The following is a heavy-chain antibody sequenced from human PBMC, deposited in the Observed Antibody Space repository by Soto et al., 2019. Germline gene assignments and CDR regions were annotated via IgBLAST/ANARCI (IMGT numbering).Heavy chain of an antibody. Sequence: PGGSLRLSCAASGFTLSTFSVHWVRQAPGKGLEWVAVISYDGNKKFYRDSVKGRFSISRDTSMHTVYLEMNSLSPEDIGVYYCARSIAVAGLDYWGQGTLVTVSS. D-gene: IGHD6-19*01. CDR1: GFTLSTFS. CDR3: ARSIAVAGLDY. J-gene: IGHJ4*02. CDR2: ISYDGNKK. V-gene: IGHV3-30*01.